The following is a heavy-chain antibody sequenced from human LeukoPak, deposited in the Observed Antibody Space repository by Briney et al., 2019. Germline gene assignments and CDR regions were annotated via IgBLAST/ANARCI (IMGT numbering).Heavy chain of an antibody. V-gene: IGHV6-1*01. J-gene: IGHJ3*02. CDR2: TYYRSKWYN. CDR1: GDSVSSNSAA. Sequence: SQTLSLTCAISGDSVSSNSAAWHWIRQSPSRGLEWLGRTYYRSKWYNDYAVSVKSRITINPDTSKNQFSLQLNSVTPEDTAMYYCAGVSRGSYSVDDAFNIWGQGTMVTVSS. CDR3: AGVSRGSYSVDDAFNI. D-gene: IGHD1-26*01.